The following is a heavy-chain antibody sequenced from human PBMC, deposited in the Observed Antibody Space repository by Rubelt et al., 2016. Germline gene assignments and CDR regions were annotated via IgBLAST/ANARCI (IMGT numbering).Heavy chain of an antibody. CDR1: GSTFSSYS. V-gene: IGHV3-48*04. CDR2: ISSSGSTI. CDR3: ARDRPYSSSSGDYYYYGMDV. D-gene: IGHD6-6*01. J-gene: IGHJ6*02. Sequence: GGGLVQPGGSLRLSCAASGSTFSSYSMNWVRQAPGKGLEWVSYISSSGSTIYYAVSVKGRFTISRDNAKNSLYLQLNSLRAEDTAVYYCARDRPYSSSSGDYYYYGMDVWGQGTTVTVSS.